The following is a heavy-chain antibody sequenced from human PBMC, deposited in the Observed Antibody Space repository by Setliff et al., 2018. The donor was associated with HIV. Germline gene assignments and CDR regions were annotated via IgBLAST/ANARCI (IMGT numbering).Heavy chain of an antibody. CDR1: GYSIGSGSF. CDR2: IPHNGGT. CDR3: ARYSTLTTNFDY. J-gene: IGHJ4*02. Sequence: SETLSLTCTVSGYSIGSGSFWGWIRQPPGKGLEWIATIPHNGGTYYNPDPSLTGRVTISLDTSKNQFFLKLAFVTAADTAVYYCARYSTLTTNFDYWGQG. D-gene: IGHD4-17*01. V-gene: IGHV4-38-2*02.